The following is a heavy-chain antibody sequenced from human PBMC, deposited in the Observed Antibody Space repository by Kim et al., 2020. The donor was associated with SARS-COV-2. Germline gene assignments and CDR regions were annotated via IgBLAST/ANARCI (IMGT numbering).Heavy chain of an antibody. J-gene: IGHJ4*02. CDR2: IIPILGIA. CDR3: ARGEAVAGPGYFDY. D-gene: IGHD6-19*01. V-gene: IGHV1-69*02. CDR1: GGTFSSYT. Sequence: SVKVSCKASGGTFSSYTISWVRQAPGQGLEWMGRIIPILGIANYAQKFQGRVTITADKSTSTAYMELSSLRSEDTAVYYCARGEAVAGPGYFDYWGQGTLVTVSS.